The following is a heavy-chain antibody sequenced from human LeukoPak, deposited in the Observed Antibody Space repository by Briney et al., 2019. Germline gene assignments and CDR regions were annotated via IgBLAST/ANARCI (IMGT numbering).Heavy chain of an antibody. Sequence: PGGSLRLSCAASGFTFSSYSMNWVRQAPGKGLEWVSYISSSSSTIYYADSVKGRFTISRDNAKNSLYLQVNSLRDEDTAVYYCARDSARSSQSVFHAFDIWGQGTMVTVSS. J-gene: IGHJ3*02. CDR2: ISSSSSTI. CDR3: ARDSARSSQSVFHAFDI. CDR1: GFTFSSYS. D-gene: IGHD6-13*01. V-gene: IGHV3-48*02.